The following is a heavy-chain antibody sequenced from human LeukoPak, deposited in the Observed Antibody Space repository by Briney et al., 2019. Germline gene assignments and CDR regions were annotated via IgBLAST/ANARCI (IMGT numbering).Heavy chain of an antibody. CDR3: ARDSSGSLDY. J-gene: IGHJ4*02. CDR1: GFTFRSYA. V-gene: IGHV3-30*02. CDR2: IRYDGSNT. D-gene: IGHD3-22*01. Sequence: PGGSLRLSCAASGFTFRSYAMHWVRQAPGKGLEWVALIRYDGSNTFYVDSVKGRFTISRDNSKNTLYPQMNSLRAEDTAVYYCARDSSGSLDYWGQGTLVTVSS.